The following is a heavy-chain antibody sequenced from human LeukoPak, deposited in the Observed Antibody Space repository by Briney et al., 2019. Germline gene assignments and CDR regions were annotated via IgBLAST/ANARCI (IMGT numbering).Heavy chain of an antibody. CDR1: GYTFSSNW. Sequence: GESQQISCKGSGYTFSSNWIGWVRQMPGKGLEWMGIIYPGDSDTRYSPSFQGQVTISADKSSSTAYLQWSSLKASDTAMYYCARHRVGIYSRNHAFDIWGQGTMVTVSS. D-gene: IGHD1-26*01. CDR3: ARHRVGIYSRNHAFDI. J-gene: IGHJ3*02. V-gene: IGHV5-51*01. CDR2: IYPGDSDT.